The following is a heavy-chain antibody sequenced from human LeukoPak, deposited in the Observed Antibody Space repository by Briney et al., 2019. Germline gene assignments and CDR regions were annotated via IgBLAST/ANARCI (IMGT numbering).Heavy chain of an antibody. CDR2: IYYSGST. Sequence: SETLSLTCTVSGGSISSSSYYWGWIRQPPGKGLEWIGSIYYSGSTNYNPSLKSRVTMSVDTSKNQFSLKLSSVTAADTAVYYCARQTGYCSSTSCYYYYMDVWGKGTTVTVSS. CDR1: GGSISSSSYY. J-gene: IGHJ6*03. D-gene: IGHD2-2*01. V-gene: IGHV4-39*07. CDR3: ARQTGYCSSTSCYYYYMDV.